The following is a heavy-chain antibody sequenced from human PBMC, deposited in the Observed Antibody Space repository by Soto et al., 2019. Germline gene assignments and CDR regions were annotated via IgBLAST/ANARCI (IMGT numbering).Heavy chain of an antibody. CDR1: GGTFSSYT. D-gene: IGHD2-2*01. V-gene: IGHV1-69*04. CDR3: ARDAGYCSSTSCYVIWFDP. J-gene: IGHJ5*02. Sequence: SVKLSCKASGGTFSSYTISWVRQAPGQGLEWMGRIIPILGIANYAQKFQGRVTITADKSTSTAYMELSSLRSEDTAVYYCARDAGYCSSTSCYVIWFDPWGQGTLVTVSS. CDR2: IIPILGIA.